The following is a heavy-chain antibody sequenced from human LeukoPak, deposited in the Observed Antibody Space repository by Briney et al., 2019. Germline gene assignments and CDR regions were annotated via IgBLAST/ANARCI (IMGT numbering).Heavy chain of an antibody. Sequence: PSETLSLTCTVSGGSISSGSYYWSWIRQPAGKGLEWIGRIYTSGSTNYNPSLKSRVTISVDTSKNQFSLKLSSVTAADTAVYYCARGGKDSSGYFLYFFDYWGQGTLVTVSS. V-gene: IGHV4-61*02. CDR1: GGSISSGSYY. CDR2: IYTSGST. CDR3: ARGGKDSSGYFLYFFDY. D-gene: IGHD3-22*01. J-gene: IGHJ4*02.